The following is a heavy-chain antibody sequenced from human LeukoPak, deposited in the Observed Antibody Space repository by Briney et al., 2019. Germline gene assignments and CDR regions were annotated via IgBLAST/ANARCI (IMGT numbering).Heavy chain of an antibody. J-gene: IGHJ4*02. Sequence: SSETPSLTCTVSGYSISSGYYWGWIRQPPGKGLEWIGNIYHSGSTYYNPSLKSRAAISVDTSKNQFSLKLSSVTAADTAVYYCAREKGENYESSGYVDYWDQGTLVTVSS. CDR3: AREKGENYESSGYVDY. V-gene: IGHV4-38-2*02. CDR1: GYSISSGYY. D-gene: IGHD3-22*01. CDR2: IYHSGST.